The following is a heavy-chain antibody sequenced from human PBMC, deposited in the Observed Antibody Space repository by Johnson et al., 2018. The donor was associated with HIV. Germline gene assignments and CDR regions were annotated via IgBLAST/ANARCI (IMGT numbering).Heavy chain of an antibody. D-gene: IGHD6-19*01. J-gene: IGHJ3*02. V-gene: IGHV3-66*03. Sequence: VQLVESGGGLIQPGGSLRLSCAASGFTVSCNYMSWVRQAPGKGLAWVSVLYSGGSTFYADSVKGRFTISRDNAKNSLYLQMNSLRAEDTAVYYCAKGRIISGAGTMDAFDIWGQGTMVTVSS. CDR3: AKGRIISGAGTMDAFDI. CDR2: LYSGGST. CDR1: GFTVSCNY.